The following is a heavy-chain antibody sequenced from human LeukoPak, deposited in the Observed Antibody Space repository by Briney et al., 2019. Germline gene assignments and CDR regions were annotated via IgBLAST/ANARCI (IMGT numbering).Heavy chain of an antibody. V-gene: IGHV1-46*03. Sequence: GASVKVSCKASGYTFTSYYMHWVRQAPGQGLEWTGIINPSGGSTSYAQKFQGRVTMTRDTSTSTVYMELSSLRSEDTAVYYCARALFVDAYFDYWGQGTLVTVSS. CDR2: INPSGGST. CDR3: ARALFVDAYFDY. J-gene: IGHJ4*02. CDR1: GYTFTSYY. D-gene: IGHD2-21*01.